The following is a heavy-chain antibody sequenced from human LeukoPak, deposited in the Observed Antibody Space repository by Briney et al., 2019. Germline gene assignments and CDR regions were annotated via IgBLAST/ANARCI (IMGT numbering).Heavy chain of an antibody. CDR2: ITVSSSTV. D-gene: IGHD4-17*01. CDR1: GCTLNSYR. Sequence: GGSLRLSCAATGCTLNSYRMHWVRQAPGKGLEWISYITVSSSTVHYADSVKGRFTISRDTATNSLFLQMNSLRAEDTALYYCVKANYGTFDYWGQGTLVTVSS. CDR3: VKANYGTFDY. J-gene: IGHJ4*02. V-gene: IGHV3-48*01.